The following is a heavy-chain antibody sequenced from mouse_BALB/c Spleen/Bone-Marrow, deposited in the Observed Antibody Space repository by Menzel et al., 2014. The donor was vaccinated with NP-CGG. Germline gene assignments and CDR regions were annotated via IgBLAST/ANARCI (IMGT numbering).Heavy chain of an antibody. D-gene: IGHD1-1*01. J-gene: IGHJ2*01. CDR2: IYPGDGDT. CDR3: ARSYYGSSYYFDY. V-gene: IGHV1-82*01. CDR1: GYAFSSSG. Sequence: QVQLQQSGPELVKPGASVKISCKASGYAFSSSGMNRVKQRPGQGLEWIGRIYPGDGDTNYNGKFKGKATLTADKSSSTAYMQLSSLTSVDSAVYFCARSYYGSSYYFDYWGQGTTLTVSS.